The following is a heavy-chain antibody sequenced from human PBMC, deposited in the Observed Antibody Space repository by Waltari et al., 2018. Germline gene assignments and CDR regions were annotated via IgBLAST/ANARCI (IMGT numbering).Heavy chain of an antibody. CDR1: GYSISSGYY. CDR2: IYHSGST. D-gene: IGHD2-2*01. Sequence: QVQLQESGPGLVKPSETLSLTCAVSGYSISSGYYWGWIRQPPGKGLEWIGSIYHSGSTYYNPSLKSRVTIAVDTSKNQFSLKLSSVTAADTAVYYCAREAGSTSWFDPWGQGTLVTVSS. CDR3: AREAGSTSWFDP. J-gene: IGHJ5*02. V-gene: IGHV4-38-2*02.